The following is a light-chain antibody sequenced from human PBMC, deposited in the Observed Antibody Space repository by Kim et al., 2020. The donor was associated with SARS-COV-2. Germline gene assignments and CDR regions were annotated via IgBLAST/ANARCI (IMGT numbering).Light chain of an antibody. CDR1: SSYSNYK. V-gene: IGLV9-49*01. Sequence: QPVLTQPPSASASLGASVTLTCTLSSSYSNYKVDWYQQRPGKGPRFVMRVGTGGIVGSKGDGIPDRFSVLGSGLNRYLTIKNIQEEDESDYHCGADHGSGSNFVRWVFGGGTQLTVL. CDR3: GADHGSGSNFVRWV. J-gene: IGLJ3*02. CDR2: VGTGGIVG.